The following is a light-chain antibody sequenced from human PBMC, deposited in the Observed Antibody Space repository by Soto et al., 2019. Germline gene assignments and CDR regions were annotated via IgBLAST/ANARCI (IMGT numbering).Light chain of an antibody. CDR2: AAS. CDR3: QKYNGAPRT. Sequence: DIQMTQSQSSLSASVGDRVTFTCRASQDISNYLACYQQKPGKVSKLLIYAASTLQSGVPSRFSGSRSGTDFTLTIRSLQPDDFASYYCQKYNGAPRTFGGGIKVDI. V-gene: IGKV1-27*01. J-gene: IGKJ4*01. CDR1: QDISNY.